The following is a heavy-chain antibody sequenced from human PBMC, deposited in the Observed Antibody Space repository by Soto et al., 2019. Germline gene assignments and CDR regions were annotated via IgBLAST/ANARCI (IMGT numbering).Heavy chain of an antibody. V-gene: IGHV1-3*01. Sequence: QVQLVQSGAEVKKPGASVKVSCKASGYTFTSYAMHWVRQAPGQRLEWMGWINAGNGNTKYSQKFQGRVTITRDTSASTAYMELSSLRSEDTAVYYCARDRVRPVYGDYVEFDYWGQGTLVTVSS. CDR1: GYTFTSYA. J-gene: IGHJ4*02. D-gene: IGHD4-17*01. CDR3: ARDRVRPVYGDYVEFDY. CDR2: INAGNGNT.